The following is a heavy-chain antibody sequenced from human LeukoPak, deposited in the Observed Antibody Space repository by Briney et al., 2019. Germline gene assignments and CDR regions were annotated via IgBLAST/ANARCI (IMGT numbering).Heavy chain of an antibody. V-gene: IGHV3-66*01. D-gene: IGHD4-23*01. Sequence: GGSLRLSCAASGFTFSSYSMNWVRQAPGKGLEWVSVIYRVGSTYYADSVKGRFTISRDNSKNTLYLQMNSLRAEDTAMYYCARAVGNSEDFDYWGQGTLVTVSS. J-gene: IGHJ4*02. CDR1: GFTFSSYS. CDR2: IYRVGST. CDR3: ARAVGNSEDFDY.